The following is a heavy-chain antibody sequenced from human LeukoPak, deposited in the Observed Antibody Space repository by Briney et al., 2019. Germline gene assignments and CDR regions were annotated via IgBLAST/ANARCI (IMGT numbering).Heavy chain of an antibody. Sequence: GGSLRLSCAASGFTFSTYSMNRVRQAPGKGLEWVSHISSSSTIYYADSVKGRFIISRDNAKNSLYLQMNSLRAEDTAVYYCARGGDYWGQGTLVTVSS. V-gene: IGHV3-48*01. J-gene: IGHJ4*02. CDR1: GFTFSTYS. CDR2: ISSSSTI. CDR3: ARGGDY.